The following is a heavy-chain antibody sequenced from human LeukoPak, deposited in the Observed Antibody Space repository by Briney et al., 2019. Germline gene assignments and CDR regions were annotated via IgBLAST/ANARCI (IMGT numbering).Heavy chain of an antibody. CDR1: GYTFTSYG. CDR2: ISAYNGNT. V-gene: IGHV1-18*01. Sequence: ASVKVSCKASGYTFTSYGISWVRQAPGQGLEWMGWISAYNGNTNYAQKLQGRVTMTTDTSTSTAYMELRSLRSDDTAVYYCARDRVGYCSSTSCGIVDYWGQGTLVTVSS. D-gene: IGHD2-2*01. CDR3: ARDRVGYCSSTSCGIVDY. J-gene: IGHJ4*02.